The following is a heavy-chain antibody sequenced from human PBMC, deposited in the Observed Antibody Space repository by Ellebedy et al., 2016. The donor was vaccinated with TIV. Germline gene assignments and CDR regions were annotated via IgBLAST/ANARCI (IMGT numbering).Heavy chain of an antibody. Sequence: MPGGSLRLSCTVSGGSISSYYWSWIRQPAGKGLEWIGRIYTSGSTNYNPSLKSRVTMSVDTSKNQFSLKLSSVTAADTAVYYCAGGYCRSANCPMDVWGQGTTVTVSS. CDR3: AGGYCRSANCPMDV. D-gene: IGHD2-2*01. V-gene: IGHV4-4*07. CDR2: IYTSGST. J-gene: IGHJ6*02. CDR1: GGSISSYY.